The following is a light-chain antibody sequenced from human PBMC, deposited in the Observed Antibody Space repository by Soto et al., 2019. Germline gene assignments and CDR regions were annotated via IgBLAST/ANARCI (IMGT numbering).Light chain of an antibody. CDR3: SSYTSSSTPYVV. CDR2: DVS. J-gene: IGLJ2*01. V-gene: IGLV2-14*01. CDR1: SSDVGGYNY. Sequence: QSVLTQPASVSGSPGQSITISCTGTSSDVGGYNYVSWYQQHPGKAPKLMIYDVSNWPSGVSNRFSGSKSGNTASLTISGLQAEDEADYYCSSYTSSSTPYVVFGRGTKLTVL.